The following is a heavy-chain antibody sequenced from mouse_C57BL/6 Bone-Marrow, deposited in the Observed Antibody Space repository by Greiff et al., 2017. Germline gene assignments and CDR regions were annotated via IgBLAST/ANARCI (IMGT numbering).Heavy chain of an antibody. V-gene: IGHV5-6*01. Sequence: EVKLVESGGDLVKPGGSLKLSCAASGFTFSSYGMSWVRQTPDKGLEWVATISSGGSYTYYPASEQGRFTITRDNVKNTIFLQVGSLEFEDTAMYASAIFLFDYWGQGTPVTVSA. J-gene: IGHJ3*01. CDR2: ISSGGSYT. CDR3: AIFLFDY. CDR1: GFTFSSYG.